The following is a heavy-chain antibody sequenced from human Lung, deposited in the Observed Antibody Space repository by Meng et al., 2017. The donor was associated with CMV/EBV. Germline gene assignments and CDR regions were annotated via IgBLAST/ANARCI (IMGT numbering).Heavy chain of an antibody. CDR2: ISGSGGST. CDR1: GFTFSSYA. D-gene: IGHD2-2*01. J-gene: IGHJ4*01. Sequence: GGSXRLXCAASGFTFSSYAMSWVRQAPGKGLEWVSAISGSGGSTYYADSVKGRFTISRDNSKNTLYLQMNSLRAEDTAVYYCAKDKYGGYCSSTSCYVIFDYW. CDR3: AKDKYGGYCSSTSCYVIFDY. V-gene: IGHV3-23*01.